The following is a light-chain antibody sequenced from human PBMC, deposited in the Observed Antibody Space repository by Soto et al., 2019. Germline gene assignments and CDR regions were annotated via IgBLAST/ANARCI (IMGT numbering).Light chain of an antibody. CDR2: QDI. CDR1: KLSNKY. Sequence: SYELTQPPSVSVSPGQTASITCSGHKLSNKYACCYQQRSGQSPILAIYQDIRRPSRIPERFSGSNSGNTATLTITGTQAVDEADYYCQAWDGSAVVFAGGTKLTVL. CDR3: QAWDGSAVV. J-gene: IGLJ3*02. V-gene: IGLV3-1*01.